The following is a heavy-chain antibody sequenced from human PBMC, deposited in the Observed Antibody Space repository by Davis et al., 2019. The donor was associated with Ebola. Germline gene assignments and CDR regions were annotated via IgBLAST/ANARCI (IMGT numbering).Heavy chain of an antibody. Sequence: FTFPRYAFHRVLRAPGKGLESLAIIWYDGSNKFYADSVKGRFTISRDNSKNTLYLQMNSLRAEDTAVYYGAKAEHLDYWGQGTLVTVSS. V-gene: IGHV3-30*02. CDR1: FTFPRYA. CDR2: IWYDGSNK. J-gene: IGHJ4*02. CDR3: AKAEHLDY.